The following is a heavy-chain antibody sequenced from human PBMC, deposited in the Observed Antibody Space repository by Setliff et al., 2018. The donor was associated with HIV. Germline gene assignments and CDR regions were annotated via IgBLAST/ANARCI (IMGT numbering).Heavy chain of an antibody. CDR1: GFTFSSYG. D-gene: IGHD6-19*01. CDR2: ISYDGSNK. CDR3: ASDLDGVSSGWYY. J-gene: IGHJ4*02. V-gene: IGHV3-30*19. Sequence: GGSLRLSCAASGFTFSSYGLHWVRQAPGKGLGWVAVISYDGSNKYYADSVKGRFTISRDNSKNTLYLQMTSLRAEDTAVYYCASDLDGVSSGWYYWGQGTLVTVSS.